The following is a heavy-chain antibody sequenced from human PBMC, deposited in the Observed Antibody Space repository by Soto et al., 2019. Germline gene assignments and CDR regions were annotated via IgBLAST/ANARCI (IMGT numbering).Heavy chain of an antibody. CDR2: IIPIFGTA. Sequence: ASVKVSCKASGGTFSSYAISWVRQAPGQGIEWMGGIIPIFGTANYAQKFQGRVTITADESTSTAYMELSSLRSEDTAVYYCARDRDLQGDGYNYLLDYSGQGTLVTVSS. CDR3: ARDRDLQGDGYNYLLDY. CDR1: GGTFSSYA. V-gene: IGHV1-69*13. D-gene: IGHD5-12*01. J-gene: IGHJ4*02.